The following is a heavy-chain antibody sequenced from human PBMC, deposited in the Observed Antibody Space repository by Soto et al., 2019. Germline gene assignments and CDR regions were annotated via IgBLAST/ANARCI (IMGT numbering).Heavy chain of an antibody. J-gene: IGHJ4*02. V-gene: IGHV3-30*18. CDR2: ISYDGTNK. CDR3: AKDQRIAAAGALDY. D-gene: IGHD6-13*01. Sequence: QVQLVESGGGVVQPGSSLRLSCAAYGFTFINYGMHWVRQAPGKGLEWVAFISYDGTNKYYADSVKGRFTISRDNSKNTLYLQMNNLRAEDAAVFYCAKDQRIAAAGALDYWGQGTLVTVSS. CDR1: GFTFINYG.